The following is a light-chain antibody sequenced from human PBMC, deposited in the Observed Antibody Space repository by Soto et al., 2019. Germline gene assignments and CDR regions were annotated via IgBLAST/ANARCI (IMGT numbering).Light chain of an antibody. CDR3: QQYNNWPQT. V-gene: IGKV3-15*01. J-gene: IGKJ1*01. CDR2: GAS. CDR1: QSVSSN. Sequence: EIVMTQSPATLSVSPGERATLSCRASQSVSSNLAWYQQKPGQAPRLLIYGASTRATGIPARFSGSGSETEFTLTISSLQSEDFAVYYCQQYNNWPQTFGQGTKVDIK.